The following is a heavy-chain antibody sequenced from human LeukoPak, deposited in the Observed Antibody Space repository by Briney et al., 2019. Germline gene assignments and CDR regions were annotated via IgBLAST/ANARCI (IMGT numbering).Heavy chain of an antibody. CDR3: AREHPTAIATDY. Sequence: SETLSLTCSVSGGSISGYYWGCFRQAAGKGLEWIGRSHSTGSSNYNPSLKSRLTMSIDTSRNQFSLKLSSMTAADTAIYYCAREHPTAIATDYWGQGTLVTVSS. CDR2: SHSTGSS. J-gene: IGHJ4*02. CDR1: GGSISGYY. V-gene: IGHV4-4*07. D-gene: IGHD2-21*02.